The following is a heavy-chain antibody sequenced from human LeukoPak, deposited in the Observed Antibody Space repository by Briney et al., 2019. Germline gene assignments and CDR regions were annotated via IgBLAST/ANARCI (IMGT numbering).Heavy chain of an antibody. V-gene: IGHV4-39*01. D-gene: IGHD6-13*01. J-gene: IGHJ4*02. CDR1: GGSISSSSYY. Sequence: SETLSLTCTVSGGSISSSSYYWGWIRQPPGKGLEWIGSIYYSGSTYYNPSLKSRVTISVGTSKNQFSLKLSSVTAADTAVYYCASLLYSSSWYPSIDYWGQGTLVTVSS. CDR2: IYYSGST. CDR3: ASLLYSSSWYPSIDY.